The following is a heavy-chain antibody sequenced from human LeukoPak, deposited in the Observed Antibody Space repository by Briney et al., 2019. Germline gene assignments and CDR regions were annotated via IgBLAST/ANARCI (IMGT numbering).Heavy chain of an antibody. D-gene: IGHD5-12*01. CDR2: IYYSGST. V-gene: IGHV4-39*01. Sequence: PSQTLSLTCTVSVGSISSSSYYCGWIRQPPGKGLEWIGSIYYSGSTSYTPSLKSRVTISVDTSRNQYSLKLSSVTAADTAVYYCARHSRSGYSGYENAFDIWGQGTMVTVSS. J-gene: IGHJ3*02. CDR1: VGSISSSSYY. CDR3: ARHSRSGYSGYENAFDI.